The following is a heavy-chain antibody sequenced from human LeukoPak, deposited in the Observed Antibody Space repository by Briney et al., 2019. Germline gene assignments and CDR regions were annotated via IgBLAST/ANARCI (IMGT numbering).Heavy chain of an antibody. V-gene: IGHV4-61*02. CDR2: FCPSGRS. Sequence: QTLSRSCRVSGVYFAWRLYYWTWIRKRPGKGLEWMGGFCPSGRSKIANTPSNPTLPTRVTISLDPSNNQFSLRLSSVTAADTAGYYCARGHAYYDVLTGDFKDYDYGMDVWGQGTTVTVSS. CDR3: ARGHAYYDVLTGDFKDYDYGMDV. CDR1: GVYFAWRLYY. D-gene: IGHD3-9*01. J-gene: IGHJ6*02.